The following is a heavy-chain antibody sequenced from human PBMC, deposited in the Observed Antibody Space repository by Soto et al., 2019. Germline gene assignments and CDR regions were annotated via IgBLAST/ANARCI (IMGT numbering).Heavy chain of an antibody. CDR3: AKLTSGYGGASDF. V-gene: IGHV3-30*18. CDR1: GFTLSNSG. Sequence: PGGSLRLSCEVSGFTLSNSGIHWVRQAPDKGLEWVATIAYEGKTANYADSAKGRFTISRDISKSTVYLQMNSLRREDTATYYCAKLTSGYGGASDFWGQGTVVTVSS. J-gene: IGHJ4*02. D-gene: IGHD4-17*01. CDR2: IAYEGKTA.